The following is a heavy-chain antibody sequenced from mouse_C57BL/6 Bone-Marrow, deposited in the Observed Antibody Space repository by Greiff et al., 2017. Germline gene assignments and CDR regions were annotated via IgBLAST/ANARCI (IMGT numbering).Heavy chain of an antibody. Sequence: QVQLQQPGAELVMPGASVKLSCKASGYTFTSYWMHWVKQRPGQGLEWIGEIDPSDSYTNYNQKFKGKSTLTVDKSSSTASMQLSSLTSEDSAVXYWERGRLRRGRDALAYWGQGTSVTVS. J-gene: IGHJ4*01. D-gene: IGHD2-4*01. CDR1: GYTFTSYW. CDR2: IDPSDSYT. CDR3: ERGRLRRGRDALAY. V-gene: IGHV1-69*01.